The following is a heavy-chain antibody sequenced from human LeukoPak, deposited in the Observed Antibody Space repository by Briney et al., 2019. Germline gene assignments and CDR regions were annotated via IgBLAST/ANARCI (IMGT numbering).Heavy chain of an antibody. CDR3: ARGHSSSWYANGMDV. J-gene: IGHJ6*02. V-gene: IGHV3-53*04. CDR2: IYSGGST. D-gene: IGHD6-13*01. CDR1: GFTVSSNY. Sequence: GGSLRISCAASGFTVSSNYMSRVHQAPGKGLEWVSVIYSGGSTYYADSVKGRFTISRHNSNNTLYLQMNSLRAEDTAVYYCARGHSSSWYANGMDVWGQGTTVTVSS.